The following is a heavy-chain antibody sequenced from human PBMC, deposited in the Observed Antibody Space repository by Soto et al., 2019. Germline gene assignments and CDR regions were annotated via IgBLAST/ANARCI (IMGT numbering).Heavy chain of an antibody. J-gene: IGHJ3*02. CDR2: VYYSGST. D-gene: IGHD3-22*01. CDR3: ARGYYDSSGQSNTFDI. Sequence: SETLSLTCTVSGASISISCWSWIRQSPGKGLEWIGYVYYSGSTNYNPSLKSRVTISVDTSKNQFSLKLSSVTAADAAIYYCARGYYDSSGQSNTFDIWGQGTMVTVSS. V-gene: IGHV4-59*01. CDR1: GASISISC.